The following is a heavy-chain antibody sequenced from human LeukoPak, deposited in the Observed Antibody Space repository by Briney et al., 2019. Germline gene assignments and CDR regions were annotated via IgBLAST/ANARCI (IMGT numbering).Heavy chain of an antibody. Sequence: PGGPLRLSCAASGFTFSSYSMNWVRQAPGKGLEWVSYISSSSSTIYYADSVKGRFTISRDNAKNSLYLQMNSLRAEDTAVYYCARRGITILHYWGQGTLVTVSS. J-gene: IGHJ4*02. CDR3: ARRGITILHY. V-gene: IGHV3-48*01. D-gene: IGHD3-9*01. CDR1: GFTFSSYS. CDR2: ISSSSSTI.